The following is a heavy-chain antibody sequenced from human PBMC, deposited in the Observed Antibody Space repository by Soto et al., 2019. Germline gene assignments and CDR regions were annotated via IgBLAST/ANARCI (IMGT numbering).Heavy chain of an antibody. D-gene: IGHD6-19*01. Sequence: SETLSLTCGVSGGTIRSPDWWTWVRQPPGKGLEWIGEIFQSGSTNYTPSLESRVTISVDRSKNQFSLTLTSVTAADTAVYFCARGRGRYSSGWSWFDPWGQGILVTVSS. J-gene: IGHJ5*02. CDR1: GGTIRSPDW. CDR2: IFQSGST. CDR3: ARGRGRYSSGWSWFDP. V-gene: IGHV4-4*02.